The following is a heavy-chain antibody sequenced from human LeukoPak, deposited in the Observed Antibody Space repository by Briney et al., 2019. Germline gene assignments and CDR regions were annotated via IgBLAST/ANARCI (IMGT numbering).Heavy chain of an antibody. CDR1: GFTFSDYN. J-gene: IGHJ4*02. CDR2: MSPDGNKK. D-gene: IGHD3-10*01. CDR3: ARIGGSGSYSGHYFDH. Sequence: GRSLRLSCAASGFTFSDYNMHWVRQAPGKGLDWVALMSPDGNKKYYADSVKGRFTISRDNAKNTMYLQMNSLRAEDTAVYYCARIGGSGSYSGHYFDHWGQGTLVTVSS. V-gene: IGHV3-30-3*01.